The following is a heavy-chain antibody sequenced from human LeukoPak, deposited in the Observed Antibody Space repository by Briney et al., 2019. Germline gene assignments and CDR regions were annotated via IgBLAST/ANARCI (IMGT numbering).Heavy chain of an antibody. CDR1: GGSISRYY. CDR2: IYGSGST. Sequence: SETLSLTCTVSGGSISRYYWSWIRQPAGKGLQWIGRIYGSGSTTYNPSLKSRLTMSVDTSKNQFSLKLSSVTAADTAVYYCARALWFGEAYWFDPWGQGTLVTVSS. D-gene: IGHD3-10*01. J-gene: IGHJ5*02. CDR3: ARALWFGEAYWFDP. V-gene: IGHV4-4*07.